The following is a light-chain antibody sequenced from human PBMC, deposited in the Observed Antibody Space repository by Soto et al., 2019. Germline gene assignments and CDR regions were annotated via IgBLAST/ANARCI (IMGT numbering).Light chain of an antibody. V-gene: IGKV1-39*01. CDR2: AAS. CDR3: LQSYSTPRT. J-gene: IGKJ1*01. CDR1: QTVTTY. Sequence: DIQMTQSPSSLSASVGDSVTISCRASQTVTTYMSWYQQKPGKAPKVLIYAASNLQSGVPSRFSGSGSGTDFTLTISNRQPEDFATYYCLQSYSTPRTFGQGTKVEI.